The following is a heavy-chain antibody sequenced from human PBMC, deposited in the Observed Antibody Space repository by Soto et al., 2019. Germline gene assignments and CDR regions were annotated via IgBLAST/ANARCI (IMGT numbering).Heavy chain of an antibody. Sequence: PSWSLRLSCAASGFTFSSYAMSWVRQAPGKGLEWVSAIIGSGGSTYYADSVKGRFTISRDNSKNTLYLQMNSLRAEDTAVYYCAKGSRGGYYYDSSGYPRSYFDYWGQGTLVTVSS. CDR3: AKGSRGGYYYDSSGYPRSYFDY. D-gene: IGHD3-22*01. CDR2: IIGSGGST. CDR1: GFTFSSYA. J-gene: IGHJ4*02. V-gene: IGHV3-23*01.